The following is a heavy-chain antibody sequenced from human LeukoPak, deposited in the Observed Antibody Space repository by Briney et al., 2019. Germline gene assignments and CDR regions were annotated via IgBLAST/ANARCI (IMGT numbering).Heavy chain of an antibody. CDR3: ARGGQYSSSWYGYFDY. CDR2: IWYDGSNK. D-gene: IGHD6-13*01. J-gene: IGHJ4*02. Sequence: GGSLRLSCAASGFTFSSYEMNWVRQAPGKGLEWVAVIWYDGSNKYYADSVKGRFTISRDNSKNTLYLQMNSLRAEDTAVYYCARGGQYSSSWYGYFDYWGQGTLVTVSS. CDR1: GFTFSSYE. V-gene: IGHV3-33*08.